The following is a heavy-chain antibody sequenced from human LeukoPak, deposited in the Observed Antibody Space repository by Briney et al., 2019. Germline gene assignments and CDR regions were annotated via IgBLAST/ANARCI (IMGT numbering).Heavy chain of an antibody. Sequence: GGSLRLSCAASGFTFSSYAMTWVRQDPGKGLEWVSGISTHNAGTKYADSVKGRVTISRDDSKNTLYLQMNSLRGEDTAVYYCAKAIHSCTSTSCFWGGSVGMDVWGQGTTVTVSS. CDR1: GFTFSSYA. V-gene: IGHV3-23*01. CDR2: ISTHNAGT. J-gene: IGHJ6*02. CDR3: AKAIHSCTSTSCFWGGSVGMDV. D-gene: IGHD2-2*01.